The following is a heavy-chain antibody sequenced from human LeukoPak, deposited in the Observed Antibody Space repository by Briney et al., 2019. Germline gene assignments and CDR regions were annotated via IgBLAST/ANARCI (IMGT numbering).Heavy chain of an antibody. Sequence: PGGSLRLSCAASGFTFSSYAMSWVRQAPGKGLEWVSAISGSSGSTYYADSVKGRFTISRDNSKNTLYLQMNSLRAEDTAVYYCAKGEYYYDSSGYYFDYWGQGTLVTVSS. J-gene: IGHJ4*02. V-gene: IGHV3-23*01. D-gene: IGHD3-22*01. CDR3: AKGEYYYDSSGYYFDY. CDR1: GFTFSSYA. CDR2: ISGSSGST.